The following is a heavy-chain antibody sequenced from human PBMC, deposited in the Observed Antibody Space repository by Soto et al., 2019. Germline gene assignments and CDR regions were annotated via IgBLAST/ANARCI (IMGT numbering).Heavy chain of an antibody. CDR1: GFTFSSYG. CDR2: IWYDGSNK. Sequence: QVQLVESGGGVVQPGRSLRLSCAASGFTFSSYGMHWVRQAPGKGLEWVAVIWYDGSNKYYADSVKGRFTISRDNSKNTLYLQMNSLGAEDTAVYYCARGSHQGGWLVQWGAYYYYGMDVWGQGTTVTVSS. J-gene: IGHJ6*02. D-gene: IGHD6-19*01. CDR3: ARGSHQGGWLVQWGAYYYYGMDV. V-gene: IGHV3-33*01.